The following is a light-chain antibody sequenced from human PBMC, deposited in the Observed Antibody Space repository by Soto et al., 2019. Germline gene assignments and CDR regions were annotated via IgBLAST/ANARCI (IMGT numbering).Light chain of an antibody. CDR3: HQYATDPLT. V-gene: IGKV3-20*01. J-gene: IGKJ4*01. Sequence: ENVLTQSPGTLSLSPGDRATLSCRASQSVGRDYLAWFQHKTGQAPRLLVHGASNRATGIPDRFSGSGSGTDFTLTISRLEPEDLAVYYCHQYATDPLTFGGGTKVEI. CDR2: GAS. CDR1: QSVGRDY.